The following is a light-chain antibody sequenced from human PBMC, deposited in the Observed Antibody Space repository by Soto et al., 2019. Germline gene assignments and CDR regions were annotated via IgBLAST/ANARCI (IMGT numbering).Light chain of an antibody. CDR3: QQYGSSPWT. Sequence: EIVLTQSPGTLSLSPGERATLSCRAGQSVSSNYLAWYQQKPGQAPRPLMYGASSRATGIPDRFSGSGAGTDFTLTISRLESEDFAVYYCQQYGSSPWTFGQGTKVEIK. CDR1: QSVSSNY. V-gene: IGKV3-20*01. J-gene: IGKJ1*01. CDR2: GAS.